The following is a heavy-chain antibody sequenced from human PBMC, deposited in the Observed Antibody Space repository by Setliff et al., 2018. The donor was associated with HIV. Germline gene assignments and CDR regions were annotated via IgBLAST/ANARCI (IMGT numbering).Heavy chain of an antibody. Sequence: GESLKISCAASGFTFSSYSMNWVRQAPGKGLEWVSPISSSSSYIYYADSVKGRFTISRDNAKNSLYLQMNSLRAEDTAVYYCARIGNLWSGYYPYYYYYYMDVWGKGTTVTVSS. CDR1: GFTFSSYS. CDR3: ARIGNLWSGYYPYYYYYYMDV. J-gene: IGHJ6*03. V-gene: IGHV3-21*01. D-gene: IGHD3-3*01. CDR2: ISSSSSYI.